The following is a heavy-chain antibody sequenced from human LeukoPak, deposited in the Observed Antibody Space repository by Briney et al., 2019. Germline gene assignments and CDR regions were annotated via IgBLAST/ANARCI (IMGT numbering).Heavy chain of an antibody. CDR3: ARENYDSSGYYYYFDY. D-gene: IGHD3-22*01. V-gene: IGHV4-59*01. J-gene: IGHJ4*02. CDR2: IYYSGST. Sequence: PSETLSLTCTVSGGSISSYYWSWIRQPPGKGLEWIGYIYYSGSTNHNPSLKSRVTISVDTSKNQFSLKLSSVTAADTAVYYCARENYDSSGYYYYFDYWGPGTLVTVSS. CDR1: GGSISSYY.